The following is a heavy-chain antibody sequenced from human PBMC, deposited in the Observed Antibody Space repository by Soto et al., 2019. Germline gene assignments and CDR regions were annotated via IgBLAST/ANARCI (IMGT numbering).Heavy chain of an antibody. V-gene: IGHV3-48*02. CDR2: ISGSGDTK. J-gene: IGHJ4*02. CDR1: GCSFSSWR. CDR3: AKYCSSDVCFDY. Sequence: XVCLTLTCAACGCSFSSWRMNWVRQAPGKGLEWVSFISGSGDTKYYADSVKGRFTISRDNAKNSLYLQMSSLRDEDTPVYYCAKYCSSDVCFDYWGQGTLVTVSS. D-gene: IGHD2-8*01.